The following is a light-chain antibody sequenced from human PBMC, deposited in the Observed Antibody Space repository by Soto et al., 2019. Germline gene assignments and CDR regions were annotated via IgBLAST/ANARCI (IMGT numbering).Light chain of an antibody. J-gene: IGKJ5*01. Sequence: EVVMTQSPATLSVSPGERATLSCRASQSVSANLAWYQQKPGQAPRLLIYGASSRATGIPARFSGSGSGTDFTLTINSLQSEDFAVYYCQQYNKWATFGPGTRLEIE. CDR1: QSVSAN. CDR2: GAS. CDR3: QQYNKWAT. V-gene: IGKV3-15*01.